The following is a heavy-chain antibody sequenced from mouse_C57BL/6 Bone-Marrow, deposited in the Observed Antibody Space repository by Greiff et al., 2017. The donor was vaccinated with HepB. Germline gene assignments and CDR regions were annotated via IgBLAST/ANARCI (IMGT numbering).Heavy chain of an antibody. CDR3: ARRGTTVVATEHWYFDV. D-gene: IGHD1-1*01. J-gene: IGHJ1*03. Sequence: EVKLMESGGGLVQPGGSLKLSCAASGFTFSDYGMAWVRQAPRKGPEWVAFISNLAYSIYYADTVTGRFTISRESAKNTLYLEMSSLRSEDTAMYYCARRGTTVVATEHWYFDVWGTGTTVTVSS. CDR1: GFTFSDYG. V-gene: IGHV5-15*01. CDR2: ISNLAYSI.